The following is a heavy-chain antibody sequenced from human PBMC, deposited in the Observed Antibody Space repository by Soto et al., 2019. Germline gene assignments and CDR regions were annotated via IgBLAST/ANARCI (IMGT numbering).Heavy chain of an antibody. D-gene: IGHD3-16*01. Sequence: GRPLRHSCPAAGFTCDDSGMSCVRQAPGKGLEWVSGINWHGDTTGYADSVKGRFTISRDNAKNSLYLQMNSLRPEDTAFSYCVYAPPDLDYWGQGTLVTVSS. CDR2: INWHGDTT. V-gene: IGHV3-20*04. CDR1: GFTCDDSG. J-gene: IGHJ4*02. CDR3: VYAPPDLDY.